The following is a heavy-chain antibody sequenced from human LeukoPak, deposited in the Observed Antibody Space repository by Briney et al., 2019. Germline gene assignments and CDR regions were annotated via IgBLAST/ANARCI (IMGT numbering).Heavy chain of an antibody. J-gene: IGHJ4*02. D-gene: IGHD6-6*01. Sequence: GGSLRLSCAASGFTLSSYSMNWVRQAPGTGLEWVSSISSSSIYIYYADSVKGRFTISRDNAKNSLYLQMNSLRAEDTAVYYCARDEDSSSYSDYWGQGTLVTVSS. CDR2: ISSSSIYI. CDR1: GFTLSSYS. CDR3: ARDEDSSSYSDY. V-gene: IGHV3-21*01.